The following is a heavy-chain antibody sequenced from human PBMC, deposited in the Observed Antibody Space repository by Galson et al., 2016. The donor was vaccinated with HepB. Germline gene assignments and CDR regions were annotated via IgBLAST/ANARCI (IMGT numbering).Heavy chain of an antibody. CDR3: ARGSPGQSSSWLDFAY. CDR1: GDSLSSSTYY. Sequence: SETLSLTCTVSGDSLSSSTYYWGWIRQPPGKGLDWIATMYYDGNNYRNPSLKRRVSISLDTNENQFSLQLRSVTAADTAVYYCARGSPGQSSSWLDFAYWGQGTLVTVSS. V-gene: IGHV4-39*07. CDR2: MYYDGNN. J-gene: IGHJ4*02. D-gene: IGHD6-13*01.